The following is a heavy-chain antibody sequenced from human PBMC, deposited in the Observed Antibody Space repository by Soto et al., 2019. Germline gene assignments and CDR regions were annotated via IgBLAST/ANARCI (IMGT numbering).Heavy chain of an antibody. D-gene: IGHD4-17*01. J-gene: IGHJ5*02. V-gene: IGHV4-34*01. CDR3: ARRCGDYEDWFDP. CDR2: INHSGST. CDR1: GGSFSGYY. Sequence: SETLSLTCAVYGGSFSGYYWSWIRQPPGKGLEWIGEINHSGSTNYNPSLKSRVTISVDTPKNQFSLKLSSVTAADTAVYYCARRCGDYEDWFDPWGQGTLVTVSS.